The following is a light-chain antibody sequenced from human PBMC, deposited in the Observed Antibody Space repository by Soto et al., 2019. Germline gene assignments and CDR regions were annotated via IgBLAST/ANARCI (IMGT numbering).Light chain of an antibody. CDR2: GAS. CDR1: QSISNN. Sequence: ELVMTQSPVTLSASPGERATLSCRASQSISNNLAWHQQKPGQAPRPLIYGASTRATGIPARFSGSGSGTKFTLTIISLQSEDFSVYYCQQYNNWPHTFGQGTKVDIK. CDR3: QQYNNWPHT. J-gene: IGKJ2*01. V-gene: IGKV3-15*01.